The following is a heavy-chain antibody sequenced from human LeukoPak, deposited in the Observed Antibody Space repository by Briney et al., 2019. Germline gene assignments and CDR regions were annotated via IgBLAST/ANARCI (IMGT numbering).Heavy chain of an antibody. CDR3: ARDLVGHPPEYYFDY. V-gene: IGHV3-30-3*01. Sequence: PGRSLRLSCAASGFTFSSYAMHWVRQAPGKGLEWVAVISYDGSNKYYADSVEGRFTISRDNSKNTLYLQMNSLRAEDTAVYYCARDLVGHPPEYYFDYWGQGTLVTVSS. CDR1: GFTFSSYA. J-gene: IGHJ4*02. D-gene: IGHD2-2*01. CDR2: ISYDGSNK.